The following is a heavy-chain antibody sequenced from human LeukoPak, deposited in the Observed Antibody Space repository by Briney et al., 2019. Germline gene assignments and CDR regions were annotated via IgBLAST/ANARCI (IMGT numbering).Heavy chain of an antibody. D-gene: IGHD6-19*01. CDR2: ISGSGGST. CDR3: AKDTVASSGYYFDY. Sequence: PGGSLRLSCAASGFTFSSYGMHWVRQAPGKGLEWVSAISGSGGSTYYADSVKGRFTISRDNSKNTLYLQMNSLRAEDTAVYYCAKDTVASSGYYFDYWGQGTLVTVSS. CDR1: GFTFSSYG. J-gene: IGHJ4*02. V-gene: IGHV3-23*01.